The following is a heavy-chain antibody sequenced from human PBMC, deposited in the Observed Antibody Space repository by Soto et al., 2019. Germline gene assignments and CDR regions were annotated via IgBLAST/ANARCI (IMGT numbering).Heavy chain of an antibody. V-gene: IGHV4-34*01. J-gene: IGHJ4*02. CDR3: ARGQNSSGWHQRGFDY. CDR2: INHSGST. CDR1: GGSFSGYY. Sequence: QVQLQQWGAGLLKPSETLSLTCAVYGGSFSGYYWSWIRQPPGKGLEWIGEINHSGSTNYNPSLKSRVTISVDTSKNQFSLKLSSVTAADTAVYYCARGQNSSGWHQRGFDYWGQGTLVTVSS. D-gene: IGHD6-19*01.